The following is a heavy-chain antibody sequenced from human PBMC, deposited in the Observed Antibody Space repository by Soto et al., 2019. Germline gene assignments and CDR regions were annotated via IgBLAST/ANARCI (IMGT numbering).Heavy chain of an antibody. D-gene: IGHD1-7*01. CDR3: ARSNNWNYDY. CDR1: GFTFSSYD. V-gene: IGHV3-13*01. J-gene: IGHJ4*02. CDR2: IGTAGDT. Sequence: GESLKISCAASGFTFSSYDMHWVRQATGKGLEWVSAIGTAGDTYYPGSVKGRFTISRENAKNSLYLQMNSLRAGDTAVYYCARSNNWNYDYWGQGTLVTVSS.